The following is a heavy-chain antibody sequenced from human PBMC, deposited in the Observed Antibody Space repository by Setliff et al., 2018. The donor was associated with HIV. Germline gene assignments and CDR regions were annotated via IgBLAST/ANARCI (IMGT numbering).Heavy chain of an antibody. J-gene: IGHJ4*02. CDR2: IYYSGST. CDR1: GGSISSSSYY. D-gene: IGHD6-13*01. CDR3: ARGGYGSSWYVGGEYYFDY. V-gene: IGHV4-39*07. Sequence: SETLSLTCTVSGGSISSSSYYWGWIRQPPGKGLEWIGSIYYSGSTYYNPSLKSRVTISVDTSKNQFSLKLSSVTAADTAVYYCARGGYGSSWYVGGEYYFDYWGQGTLVTVS.